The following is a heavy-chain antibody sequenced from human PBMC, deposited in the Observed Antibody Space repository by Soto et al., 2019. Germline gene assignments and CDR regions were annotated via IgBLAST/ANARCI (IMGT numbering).Heavy chain of an antibody. J-gene: IGHJ6*02. CDR2: VSCHSGNK. CDR3: AKEAGLVRFFDWLSNGLDV. CDR1: SFTCDDYA. V-gene: IGHV3-9*01. Sequence: EVQLVESGGDLVQPGRSLRLSCAASSFTCDDYAMHWVRQAPGKGLEWVSGVSCHSGNKGYADSVKGRFTISRDNAKNFLYLEMNSLRAEDTALYSCAKEAGLVRFFDWLSNGLDVGGQGTAVT. D-gene: IGHD3-9*01.